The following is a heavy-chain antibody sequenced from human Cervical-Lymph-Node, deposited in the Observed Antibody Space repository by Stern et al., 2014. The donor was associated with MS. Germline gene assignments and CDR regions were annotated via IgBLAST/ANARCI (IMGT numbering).Heavy chain of an antibody. V-gene: IGHV3-11*06. CDR1: GFTFSDYY. Sequence: VQLEESGGGLVKPGGSLRLSCAASGFTFSDYYMTWIRPAPGKGLEWVSYITSATSSTNYADSVKGRFTISRDNAKNSLFLQMNSLRAEDTAVYYCVRMAGTVYFYGLDVWGHGTTVTVSS. D-gene: IGHD6-19*01. CDR2: ITSATSST. J-gene: IGHJ6*02. CDR3: VRMAGTVYFYGLDV.